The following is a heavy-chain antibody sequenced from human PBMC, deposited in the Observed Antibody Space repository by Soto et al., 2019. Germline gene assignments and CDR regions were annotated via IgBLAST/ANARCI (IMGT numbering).Heavy chain of an antibody. D-gene: IGHD6-13*01. CDR2: IYYSGST. V-gene: IGHV4-31*03. Sequence: SETLSLTCTVSGGSISSGGYYWSWIRQHPGKGLEWIGYIYYSGSTYYNPSLKSRVTISVDTSKNQFSLKLSSVTAADTAVYYCARSFGVAAPGPFDYWGQGTLVTVSS. CDR1: GGSISSGGYY. CDR3: ARSFGVAAPGPFDY. J-gene: IGHJ4*02.